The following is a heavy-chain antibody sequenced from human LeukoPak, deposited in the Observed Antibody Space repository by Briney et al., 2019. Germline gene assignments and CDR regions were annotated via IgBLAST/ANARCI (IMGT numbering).Heavy chain of an antibody. J-gene: IGHJ6*04. Sequence: GRSLRLSCAVSGFTISSYGMHWVRQAPGKGLEWVAVISYDGSNKYYADSVKGRFTISRDNSKNTLYLQMNSLRAEDTAVYYCAKSMVRGVIGPQYGMDVWGKGTTVIVSS. CDR3: AKSMVRGVIGPQYGMDV. CDR1: GFTISSYG. CDR2: ISYDGSNK. D-gene: IGHD3-10*01. V-gene: IGHV3-30*18.